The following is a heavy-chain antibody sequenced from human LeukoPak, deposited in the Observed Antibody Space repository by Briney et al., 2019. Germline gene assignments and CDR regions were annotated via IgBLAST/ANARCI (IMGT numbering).Heavy chain of an antibody. V-gene: IGHV1-2*02. D-gene: IGHD3-22*01. CDR2: INPNSGDT. Sequence: ASVKVSCKASGYIFTAYYMYWVRQAPGQGLEWMGWINPNSGDTKYAQKFQGRVTMTRDTSINTAYMEMSSLRFDDTAVYYCARGWYYDSTGGYYFDYWGQGTLVTVSS. CDR3: ARGWYYDSTGGYYFDY. CDR1: GYIFTAYY. J-gene: IGHJ4*02.